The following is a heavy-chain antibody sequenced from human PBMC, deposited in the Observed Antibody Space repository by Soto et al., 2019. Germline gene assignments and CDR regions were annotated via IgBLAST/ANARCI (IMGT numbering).Heavy chain of an antibody. J-gene: IGHJ4*02. D-gene: IGHD5-18*01. V-gene: IGHV1-58*02. CDR1: GFTFTHSG. CDR2: IVVGSGNT. CDR3: AKDLGYTYGQDY. Sequence: SVKVSCKASGFTFTHSGMQWVRQARGQSLEWIGWIVVGSGNTNYAPKFQERVTITWDNSKNTLYLQMNSLRAEDTAVYYCAKDLGYTYGQDYWGQGTLVTVSS.